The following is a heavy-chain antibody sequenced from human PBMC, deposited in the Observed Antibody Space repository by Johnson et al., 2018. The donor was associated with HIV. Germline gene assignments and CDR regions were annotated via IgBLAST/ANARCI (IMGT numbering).Heavy chain of an antibody. CDR3: ARAVGGSYHDAFDS. Sequence: VQLVESGGGVVRPGGSLRLSCAASGFTFDDYGMSWVRQPPGKGLEWVSGIHWNGGRTGYADSVKGRLTISRDNAKNSLYLQMNSLRAEDTALYYCARAVGGSYHDAFDSWGQGTMVTVSS. V-gene: IGHV3-20*04. J-gene: IGHJ3*02. CDR2: IHWNGGRT. D-gene: IGHD1-26*01. CDR1: GFTFDDYG.